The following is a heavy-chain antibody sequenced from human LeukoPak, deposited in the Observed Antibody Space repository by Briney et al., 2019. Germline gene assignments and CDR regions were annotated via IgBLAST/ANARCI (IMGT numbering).Heavy chain of an antibody. D-gene: IGHD3-10*01. Sequence: SETLSLTCTVSGGSMSSGSYYWSWIRQPPGKGLEWIGEINHRGSTNYNPSLKSRVTISVDTSKNQFSLKLSSVTAADTAVYYCARVRRGSGSYHPLNYYYYYMDVWGKGTTVTISS. CDR3: ARVRRGSGSYHPLNYYYYYMDV. V-gene: IGHV4-39*07. CDR2: INHRGST. J-gene: IGHJ6*03. CDR1: GGSMSSGSYY.